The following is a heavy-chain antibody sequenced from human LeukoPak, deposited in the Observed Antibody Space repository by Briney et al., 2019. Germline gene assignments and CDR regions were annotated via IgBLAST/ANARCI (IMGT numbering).Heavy chain of an antibody. D-gene: IGHD7-27*01. CDR2: MYFGERT. CDR3: ARIPGDRPDD. CDR1: GASMTSYY. J-gene: IGHJ4*02. Sequence: KPSETLSLTCTVSGASMTSYYWTWIRQPPGKGLEWIGYMYFGERTNYNPSLKSRATISIDTSKKQFSLNLKSVTAADTAVYYWARIPGDRPDDWGQGTLVTVS. V-gene: IGHV4-59*01.